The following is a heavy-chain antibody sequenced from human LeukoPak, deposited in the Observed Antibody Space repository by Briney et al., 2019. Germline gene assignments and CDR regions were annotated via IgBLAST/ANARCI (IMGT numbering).Heavy chain of an antibody. J-gene: IGHJ4*02. CDR2: ISWNGDTL. CDR3: AKDTAQPDYYDSGTAYFDY. D-gene: IGHD3-10*01. CDR1: GFTFDEYA. Sequence: PGRSLRLSCAASGFTFDEYAMHWVRQAPGMGLEWVAGISWNGDTLVYADSVRGRFSISRDNAKNSLSLEMDSLRIEDTALYYCAKDTAQPDYYDSGTAYFDYWGQGTLVTVSS. V-gene: IGHV3-9*01.